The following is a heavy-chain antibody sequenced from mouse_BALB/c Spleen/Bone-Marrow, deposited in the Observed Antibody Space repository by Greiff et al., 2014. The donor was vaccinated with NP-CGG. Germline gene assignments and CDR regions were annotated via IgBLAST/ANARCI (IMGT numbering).Heavy chain of an antibody. CDR3: ARPYGNYVYY. CDR2: INPSSGYN. J-gene: IGHJ2*01. Sequence: VQLQESAAELARPGASVKMSCKASGYSFTSYTMHWVKQRPGQGLEWIGYINPSSGYNEYNQKIKDKTTLTADKSSSTAYMQLSSLTSEDSAVYYCARPYGNYVYYWGQGTTLTVSS. V-gene: IGHV1-4*02. D-gene: IGHD2-10*02. CDR1: GYSFTSYT.